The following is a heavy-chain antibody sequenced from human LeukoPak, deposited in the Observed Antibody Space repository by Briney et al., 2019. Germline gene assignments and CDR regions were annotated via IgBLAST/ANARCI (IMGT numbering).Heavy chain of an antibody. D-gene: IGHD4-23*01. CDR2: IRFDGSIT. CDR3: ARDKDDYGGFDY. CDR1: GFTFSDYG. V-gene: IGHV3-30*02. Sequence: GGSLRLSCAASGFTFSDYGMVWVRVRQAPGKGLEWMAFIRFDGSITYYADSVRDRFTISRDNSKNTLYLHMNSLRDEDTAVYYCARDKDDYGGFDYWGQGTLVTVSS. J-gene: IGHJ4*02.